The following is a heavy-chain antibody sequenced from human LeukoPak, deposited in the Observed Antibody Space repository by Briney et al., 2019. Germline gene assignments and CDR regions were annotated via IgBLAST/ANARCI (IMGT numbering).Heavy chain of an antibody. V-gene: IGHV3-23*01. D-gene: IGHD3-9*01. CDR1: GFTCSSYS. CDR2: ISGSGGCT. J-gene: IGHJ6*03. CDR3: AKGGDILTGYYNYYYYYYMDV. Sequence: EVPLRLSCAASGFTCSSYSMSWVRRSPGEGLEGVSAISGSGGCTYYAEYVKGRFTISRDNSKNTLYLQMNSLRAEDTAVYYCAKGGDILTGYYNYYYYYYMDVWGKGTTVTVSS.